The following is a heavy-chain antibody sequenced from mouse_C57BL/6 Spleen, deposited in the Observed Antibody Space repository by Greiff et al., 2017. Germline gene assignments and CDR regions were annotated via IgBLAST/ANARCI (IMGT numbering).Heavy chain of an antibody. CDR3: ARGYDYGDY. J-gene: IGHJ2*01. D-gene: IGHD2-4*01. CDR1: GYTFTGYW. CDR2: ILPGSGST. V-gene: IGHV1-9*01. Sequence: VQLQQSGAELMKPGASVKLSCKATGYTFTGYWIEWVKQRPGHGLEWIGEILPGSGSTNSNAKFKGKAPFTADTSSNTAYMQRRSLTTDASAIYSCARGYDYGDYWGQGTTLTVSS.